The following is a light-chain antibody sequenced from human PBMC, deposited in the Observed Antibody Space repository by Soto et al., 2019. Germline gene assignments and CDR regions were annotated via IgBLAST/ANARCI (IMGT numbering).Light chain of an antibody. CDR3: LQRSNWPPTWT. CDR1: QSVGSSY. V-gene: IGKV3D-20*02. CDR2: DAS. Sequence: EVVLTQSPGTLSLSPGERATLSCRASQSVGSSYLAWYQQKPGQAPRLLIYDASNRATGIPARFSGSGSGTDFTLTISSLEPEDFGVYYCLQRSNWPPTWTFGQGTKV. J-gene: IGKJ1*01.